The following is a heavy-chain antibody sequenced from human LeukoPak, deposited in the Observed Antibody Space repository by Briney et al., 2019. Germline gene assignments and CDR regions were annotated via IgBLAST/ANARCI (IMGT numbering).Heavy chain of an antibody. CDR3: ARRGYSYGSAYYGMDD. D-gene: IGHD5-18*01. CDR1: GYTFTSYA. V-gene: IGHV1-3*01. Sequence: ASVKVSCKASGYTFTSYAMHWVRQAPGQRLEWMGWINAGNGNTKYSQKFQGRVTITRDTSASTAYMELSSLRSEDTAVYYCARRGYSYGSAYYGMDDWGQGTTVTVSS. CDR2: INAGNGNT. J-gene: IGHJ6*02.